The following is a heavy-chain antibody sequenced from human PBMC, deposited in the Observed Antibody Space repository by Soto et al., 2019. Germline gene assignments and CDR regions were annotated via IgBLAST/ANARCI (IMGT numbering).Heavy chain of an antibody. J-gene: IGHJ4*02. CDR1: GFTFNAYA. Sequence: DVQLLESGGGLVQPGGSLRLSCAASGFTFNAYAMTWVRQAPGKGLEWVSAIGGSGGNRYYAGSVRGRSTISSDNPKDTVDLQMDSVGDEDTAVYYCARVASDYTNSVDHWGQGILVSVSS. CDR2: IGGSGGNR. CDR3: ARVASDYTNSVDH. D-gene: IGHD4-4*01. V-gene: IGHV3-23*01.